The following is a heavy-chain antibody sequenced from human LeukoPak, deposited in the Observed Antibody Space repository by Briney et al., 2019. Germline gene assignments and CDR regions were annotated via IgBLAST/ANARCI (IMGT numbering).Heavy chain of an antibody. CDR1: AASISNGDYY. CDR2: IYYSGST. V-gene: IGHV4-30-4*08. Sequence: PSETLSLTCSVSAASISNGDYYWSWLRQPPGKGLEWIGYIYYSGSTYFNPSLKSRVTMSMDTSKHQFSLKLTSVTAADPAVYSCARSPTSGVPGPVEFDYWGQGTLVTVSS. J-gene: IGHJ4*02. D-gene: IGHD2-8*01. CDR3: ARSPTSGVPGPVEFDY.